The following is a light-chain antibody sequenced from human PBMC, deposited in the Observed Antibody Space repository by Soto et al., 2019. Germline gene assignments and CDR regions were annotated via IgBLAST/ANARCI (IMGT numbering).Light chain of an antibody. Sequence: EIVLTQSPATLSLSPGERATLSCRASQSVSSYIAWYQQKPGQAPRLLIYDASNRATGVPVRFSGSGSGTEFTLTISSLQPEDFAVYYFQQRGDWPPLTFGGGTKVEIK. V-gene: IGKV3-11*01. J-gene: IGKJ4*01. CDR3: QQRGDWPPLT. CDR2: DAS. CDR1: QSVSSY.